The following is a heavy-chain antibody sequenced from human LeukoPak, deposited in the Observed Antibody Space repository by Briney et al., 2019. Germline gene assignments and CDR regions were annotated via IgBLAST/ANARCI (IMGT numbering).Heavy chain of an antibody. CDR3: ARERDGYTHFYYYYMDV. D-gene: IGHD5-24*01. J-gene: IGHJ6*03. Sequence: GGSLRLSRAASGFTFSSYWMSWVRQAPGKGLEWVANIKQDGSEEYYVDSVKGRFTISRDNAKNSLYLQMNSLRAEDTAVYYCARERDGYTHFYYYYMDVWGKGTTVTISS. V-gene: IGHV3-7*01. CDR2: IKQDGSEE. CDR1: GFTFSSYW.